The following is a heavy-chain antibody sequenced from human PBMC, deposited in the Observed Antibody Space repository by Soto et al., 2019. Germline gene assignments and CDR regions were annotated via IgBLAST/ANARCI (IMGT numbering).Heavy chain of an antibody. Sequence: PSLTCTVSGGSISSGGYYWSWIRQHPGKGLEWIGYIYYSGSTYYNPSLKSRVTISVDTSKNQFSLKLSSVTAADTAVYYCASGSSSSPWFDPWGQGTLVTVSS. CDR1: GGSISSGGYY. CDR3: ASGSSSSPWFDP. CDR2: IYYSGST. J-gene: IGHJ5*02. V-gene: IGHV4-31*03. D-gene: IGHD6-6*01.